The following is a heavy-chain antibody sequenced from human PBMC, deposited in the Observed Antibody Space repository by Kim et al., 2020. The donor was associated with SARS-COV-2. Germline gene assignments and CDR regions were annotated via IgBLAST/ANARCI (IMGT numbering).Heavy chain of an antibody. CDR3: ARDGATVPGAFDI. CDR2: ISYDGSNK. CDR1: GFTFSSYA. D-gene: IGHD4-17*01. Sequence: GGSLRLSCAASGFTFSSYAMHWVRQAPGKGLEWVAVISYDGSNKYYADSVKGRFTISRDNSKNTLYLQMNSLRAEDTAVYYCARDGATVPGAFDIWGQGTMVTVSS. V-gene: IGHV3-30-3*01. J-gene: IGHJ3*02.